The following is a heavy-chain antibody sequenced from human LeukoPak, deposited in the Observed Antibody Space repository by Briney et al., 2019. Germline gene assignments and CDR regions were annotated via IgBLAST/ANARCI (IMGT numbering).Heavy chain of an antibody. D-gene: IGHD3-22*01. CDR3: ARAIYYDSSGYYLDDY. V-gene: IGHV3-21*01. Sequence: GGSLRLSRAASGFTFSSYSMNWVRQAPGKGLEWVSSISSSSSYIYYADSVKGRFTISRDNAKNSLYLQMNSLRAEDTAVYYCARAIYYDSSGYYLDDYWGQGTLVTVSS. J-gene: IGHJ4*02. CDR1: GFTFSSYS. CDR2: ISSSSSYI.